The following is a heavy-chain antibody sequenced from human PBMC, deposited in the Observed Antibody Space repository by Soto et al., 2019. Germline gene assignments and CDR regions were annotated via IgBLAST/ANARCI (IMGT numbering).Heavy chain of an antibody. V-gene: IGHV1-18*03. CDR1: GYTFTSYG. Sequence: ASVKVSCKASGYTFTSYGISWVRQAPGQGLEWMGWTSAYNGNTNYAQKLQGRVTMTTDTSTSTAYMELRSLRSDDMAVYYCARDGYSSSWPPTSFQDYWGQGTLVTVSS. CDR3: ARDGYSSSWPPTSFQDY. D-gene: IGHD6-13*01. CDR2: TSAYNGNT. J-gene: IGHJ4*02.